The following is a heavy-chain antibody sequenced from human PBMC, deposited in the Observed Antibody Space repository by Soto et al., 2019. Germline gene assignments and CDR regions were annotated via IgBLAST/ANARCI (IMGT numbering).Heavy chain of an antibody. CDR1: GFTFSNAW. CDR3: TTGEDGYHRADDAFDI. D-gene: IGHD5-12*01. V-gene: IGHV3-15*07. CDR2: IKSKTDGGTT. Sequence: GGSLRLSCAASGFTFSNAWMNWVRQAPGKGLEWVGRIKSKTDGGTTDYAAPVKGRFTISRDDSKNTLYLQMNSLKTEDTAVYYCTTGEDGYHRADDAFDIWGQGTMVTVSS. J-gene: IGHJ3*02.